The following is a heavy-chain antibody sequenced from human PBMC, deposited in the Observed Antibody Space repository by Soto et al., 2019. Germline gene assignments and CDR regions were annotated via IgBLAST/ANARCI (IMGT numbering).Heavy chain of an antibody. V-gene: IGHV4-34*01. CDR1: CGSFSGYY. CDR2: ITHSGST. CDR3: ARGVRERQRDGDFDY. Sequence: SETLSLTCAVYCGSFSGYYWSWIRQPPGKGLEWIGEITHSGSTTYNPSLKSRVTISVDTSKNQFSLKLSSVTAADTAVYYCARGVRERQRDGDFDYWGQGTLVTVSS. D-gene: IGHD6-25*01. J-gene: IGHJ4*02.